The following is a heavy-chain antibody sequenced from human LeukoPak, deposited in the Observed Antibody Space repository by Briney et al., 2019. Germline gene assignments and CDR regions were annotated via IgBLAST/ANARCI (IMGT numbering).Heavy chain of an antibody. CDR1: GYTFTNYY. D-gene: IGHD3-10*01. V-gene: IGHV1-46*01. CDR3: ARDRGLNVCPSDY. J-gene: IGHJ4*02. CDR2: ISPSGGST. Sequence: ASVMVSCKASGYTFTNYYIHWVRQAPGQGLEWMGVISPSGGSTSYAQKFEGRLTMTRDTSTSTVDMELSSLRSEDTAVYYCARDRGLNVCPSDYWGQGAMVIVSS.